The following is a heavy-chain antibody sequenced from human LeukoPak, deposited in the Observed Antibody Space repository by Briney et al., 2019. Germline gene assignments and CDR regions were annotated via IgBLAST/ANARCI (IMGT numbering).Heavy chain of an antibody. CDR3: ARGPYYYDSSCYLSY. J-gene: IGHJ4*02. V-gene: IGHV1-2*02. Sequence: ASVTVSCMASGYTFTGYYMHWVRQAPGQGLEWMGWINPNSGGTNYAQKFQGRVTMTRDTPLSTAYMELSRLRSDDTAVYYCARGPYYYDSSCYLSYWGQGTLVTVSS. D-gene: IGHD3-22*01. CDR2: INPNSGGT. CDR1: GYTFTGYY.